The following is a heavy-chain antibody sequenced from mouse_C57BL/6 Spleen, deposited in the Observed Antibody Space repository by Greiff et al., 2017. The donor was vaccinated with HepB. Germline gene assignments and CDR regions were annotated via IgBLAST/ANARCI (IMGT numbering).Heavy chain of an antibody. Sequence: QVQLKESGAELVKPGASVKISCKASGYAFSSYWMNWVKQRPGKGLEWIGQIYPGDGDTNYNGKFKGKATLTADKSSSTAYMQLSSLTSEDSAVYFCAREGLYGSSYGYWGQGTTLTVSS. J-gene: IGHJ2*01. CDR2: IYPGDGDT. D-gene: IGHD1-1*01. CDR3: AREGLYGSSYGY. V-gene: IGHV1-80*01. CDR1: GYAFSSYW.